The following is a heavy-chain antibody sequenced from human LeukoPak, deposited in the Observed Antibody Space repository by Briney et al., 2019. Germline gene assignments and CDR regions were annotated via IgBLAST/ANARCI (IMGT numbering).Heavy chain of an antibody. CDR2: IGTAGDT. J-gene: IGHJ4*02. D-gene: IGHD6-19*01. Sequence: GGSLRLSCTASGFTFSSYDMHWVRQATGKGLEWVSAIGTAGDTYYPGSVKGRFTISREDAKNSLYLQMNSLRVEDTAVYYCARGRMIGQWLAGGVGYWGQGTLVTASS. CDR3: ARGRMIGQWLAGGVGY. V-gene: IGHV3-13*01. CDR1: GFTFSSYD.